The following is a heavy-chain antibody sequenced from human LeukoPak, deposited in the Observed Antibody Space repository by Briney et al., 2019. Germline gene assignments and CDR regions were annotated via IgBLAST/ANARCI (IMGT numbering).Heavy chain of an antibody. Sequence: SVKVSCKASGGTFSSYAISWVRQAPGQGLEWMGGIIPIFGTANYAQKFQGRVTITADKSTSTAYMELSSLRSEDTAVYYCARVWRVGWYFFDYWGQGTLVTVSS. D-gene: IGHD6-19*01. CDR2: IIPIFGTA. CDR3: ARVWRVGWYFFDY. J-gene: IGHJ4*02. CDR1: GGTFSSYA. V-gene: IGHV1-69*06.